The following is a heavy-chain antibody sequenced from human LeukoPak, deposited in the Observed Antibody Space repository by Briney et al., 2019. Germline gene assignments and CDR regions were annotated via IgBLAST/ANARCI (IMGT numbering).Heavy chain of an antibody. CDR3: SRPGSYSTDDAFDI. D-gene: IGHD1-26*01. CDR1: GFNFSGSA. V-gene: IGHV3-73*01. CDR2: IRSKGNNYAT. Sequence: GGSLKLSCAASGFNFSGSAVHWVRQASGKGLEWVGHIRSKGNNYATAYTAPVKGRFTISRDDSKSTAHLQMNSLKTEDTAVYYCSRPGSYSTDDAFDIWGQGTMVTVSS. J-gene: IGHJ3*02.